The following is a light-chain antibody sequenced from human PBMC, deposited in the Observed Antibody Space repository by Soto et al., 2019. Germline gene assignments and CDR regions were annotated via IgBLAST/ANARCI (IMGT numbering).Light chain of an antibody. Sequence: DVQWTHSPSFMSLSAGARVNINVPASQGISNSLAWYQQKPGKAPKLLIYSASTLQSGVPSRFSGGFSGTEFTLTISSLQPEDFATYYCQQLYRYPINCGQGKRRAIK. CDR2: SAS. J-gene: IGKJ5*01. CDR3: QQLYRYPIN. V-gene: IGKV1-9*01. CDR1: QGISNS.